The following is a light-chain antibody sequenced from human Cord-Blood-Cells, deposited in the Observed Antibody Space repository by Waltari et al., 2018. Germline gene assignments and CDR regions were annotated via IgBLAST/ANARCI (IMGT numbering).Light chain of an antibody. CDR1: QSVSSN. J-gene: IGKJ4*01. CDR2: GES. CDR3: QQYNNWPLG. Sequence: EIVMTQSPATLSVSPGERATLSCRASQSVSSNLAWYQQKPGQAPKLLIYGESTRATGIPARFSGSGSGTEFTLTISSLQSEDFAVYYCQQYNNWPLGFGGGTKVEIK. V-gene: IGKV3-15*01.